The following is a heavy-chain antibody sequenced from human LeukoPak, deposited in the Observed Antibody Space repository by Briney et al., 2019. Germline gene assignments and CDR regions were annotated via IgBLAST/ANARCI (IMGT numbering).Heavy chain of an antibody. CDR1: GYTFTSYD. J-gene: IGHJ2*01. CDR3: AMCIAADWYFDL. V-gene: IGHV1-8*01. CDR2: MNPNSDNT. D-gene: IGHD6-13*01. Sequence: SSVKVSSKASGYTFTSYDINWVRQATGQGREWMGWMNPNSDNTGYAQKFQGRVTMTRNTSMSTAYMELSSLRSEDTAVYYCAMCIAADWYFDLWGRGTLVTVSS.